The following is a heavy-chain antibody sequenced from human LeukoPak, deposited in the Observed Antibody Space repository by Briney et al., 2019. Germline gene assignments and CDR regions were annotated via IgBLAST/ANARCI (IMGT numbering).Heavy chain of an antibody. J-gene: IGHJ3*02. CDR2: ISWNSGSI. D-gene: IGHD3-10*01. Sequence: SGGSLRLSCAASGFTFDDYAMHWVRQAPGKGLEWVSGISWNSGSIGYADSVKGRFTISRDNAKNSLYLQMNSLRAEDTALYYCAKILGFGELLFSGDAFDIWGQGTMVTVSS. CDR3: AKILGFGELLFSGDAFDI. V-gene: IGHV3-9*01. CDR1: GFTFDDYA.